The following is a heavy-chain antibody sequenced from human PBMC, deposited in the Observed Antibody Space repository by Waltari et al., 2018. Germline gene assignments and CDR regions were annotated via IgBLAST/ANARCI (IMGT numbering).Heavy chain of an antibody. J-gene: IGHJ4*02. D-gene: IGHD2-8*02. CDR2: INPKSGGT. CDR1: GYTFPDYH. CDR3: ARRSCTGECYAPYVY. Sequence: QVQLVQSGAEVTKPGASVKVSCKPSGYTFPDYHIHWVRQAPGQGREWMGWINPKSGGTYYAQTFQGWVTMTRDTSTSTVYMELSSLKSDDTAMYYCARRSCTGECYAPYVYWGQGSLVTVSS. V-gene: IGHV1-2*04.